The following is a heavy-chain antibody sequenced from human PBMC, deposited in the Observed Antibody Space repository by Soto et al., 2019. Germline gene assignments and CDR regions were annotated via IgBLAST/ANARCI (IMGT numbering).Heavy chain of an antibody. CDR3: ARRYGYSFDY. J-gene: IGHJ4*02. V-gene: IGHV4-59*08. CDR2: IYYSGST. D-gene: IGHD1-1*01. Sequence: QVQLQESGPGLVKPSETLSLTCTVSGGSISSYYWSWIRQPPGKGLEWIGYIYYSGSTNYNPSLKXRFTISVDTSKNPFSLKLSSVTAADTAVYYCARRYGYSFDYWGQGTLVTVSS. CDR1: GGSISSYY.